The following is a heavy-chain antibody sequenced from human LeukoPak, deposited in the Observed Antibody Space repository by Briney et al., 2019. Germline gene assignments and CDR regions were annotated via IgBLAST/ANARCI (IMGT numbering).Heavy chain of an antibody. CDR2: IQYDGSNK. D-gene: IGHD6-19*01. J-gene: IGHJ4*02. CDR1: GFTFSSYG. CDR3: AKDGWYSPFDY. V-gene: IGHV3-30*02. Sequence: GGSLRLSCAASGFTFSSYGMHWVRQAPGKGLEWVAFIQYDGSNKYYADSVKGRFTISRDNSKNTLYLQMNSLRAEDTAVYYCAKDGWYSPFDYWGQGTLVTVSS.